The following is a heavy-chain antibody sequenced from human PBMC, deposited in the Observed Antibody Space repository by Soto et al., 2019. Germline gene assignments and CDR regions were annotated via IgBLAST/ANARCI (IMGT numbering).Heavy chain of an antibody. CDR1: GFSLTTGRMG. Sequence: YGPTLVNPTETLTLTCNISGFSLTTGRMGVSWIRQAPGKALEWLANFFSDVERSYSPSLQRRLTLSSESSGTQVILSMTDMGPVDAATYFCARVNAESSSHYYGLDAWGQGTTVTVYS. CDR2: FFSDVER. CDR3: ARVNAESSSHYYGLDA. V-gene: IGHV2-26*03. D-gene: IGHD6-6*01. J-gene: IGHJ6*02.